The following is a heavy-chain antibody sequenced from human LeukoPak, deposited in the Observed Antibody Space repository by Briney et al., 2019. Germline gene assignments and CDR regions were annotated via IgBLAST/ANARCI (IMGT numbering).Heavy chain of an antibody. Sequence: SETLSLTCAVYGGSFSGYYWSWIRQHPGKGLERIGEINHSGSTNYNPSLKSRVTISVDTSKNQFSLKLSSVTAADTAVYYCARAQYYDILTGSDSYFDYWGQGTLVTVSS. J-gene: IGHJ4*02. D-gene: IGHD3-9*01. V-gene: IGHV4-34*01. CDR3: ARAQYYDILTGSDSYFDY. CDR1: GGSFSGYY. CDR2: INHSGST.